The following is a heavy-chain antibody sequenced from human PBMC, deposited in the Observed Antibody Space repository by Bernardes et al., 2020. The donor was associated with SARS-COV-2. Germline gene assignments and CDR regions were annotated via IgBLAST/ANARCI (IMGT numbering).Heavy chain of an antibody. J-gene: IGHJ5*02. V-gene: IGHV3-11*05. CDR2: ISSSSSYT. D-gene: IGHD2-15*01. Sequence: GGSLRLSCAASGFTFSDYYMSWIRQAPGKGLEWVSYISSSSSYTNYADSVKGRFTISRDNAKNSLYLQMNSLRAEDTAVYYCARGQCSGGSCYDTRPYRFDWFDPWGQGTLVTVSS. CDR3: ARGQCSGGSCYDTRPYRFDWFDP. CDR1: GFTFSDYY.